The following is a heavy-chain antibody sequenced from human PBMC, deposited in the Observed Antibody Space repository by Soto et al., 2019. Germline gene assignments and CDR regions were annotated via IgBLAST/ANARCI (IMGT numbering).Heavy chain of an antibody. J-gene: IGHJ4*02. D-gene: IGHD3-3*01. CDR2: INTGIGDA. V-gene: IGHV1-3*04. CDR3: ARGSDLWADLLDY. Sequence: QVQLVQSGAEEKKPGASVKVSCKTSGYTFNFYAIHWLRQAPGQRPEWMGWINTGIGDAKYSHKFQGRVTLIRDIXASTAYMELISLTSEDTAVYYCARGSDLWADLLDYWGQGTLVTVSA. CDR1: GYTFNFYA.